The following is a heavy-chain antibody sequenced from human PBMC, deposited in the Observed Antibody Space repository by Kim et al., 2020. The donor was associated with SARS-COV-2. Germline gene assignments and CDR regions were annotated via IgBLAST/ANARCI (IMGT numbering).Heavy chain of an antibody. CDR1: GFTFSSYW. J-gene: IGHJ6*02. V-gene: IGHV3-7*01. CDR2: IKQDGSEK. D-gene: IGHD2-21*02. CDR3: ARDPRTYCGGDCYPVFYYYYGMDV. Sequence: GGSLRLSCAASGFTFSSYWMSWVRQAPGKGLEWVANIKQDGSEKYYVDSVKGRFTISRDNAKNSLYLQMNSLRAEDTAVYYCARDPRTYCGGDCYPVFYYYYGMDVWGQGTTVTVSS.